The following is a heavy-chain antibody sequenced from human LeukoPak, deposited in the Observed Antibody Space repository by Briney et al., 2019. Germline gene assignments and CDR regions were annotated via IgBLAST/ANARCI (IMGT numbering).Heavy chain of an antibody. Sequence: SEPLSLPCTVSGGSISSSSYYWGWIRQPPGKGLEWLGCIYYSGSPYYNPSLKSRVTLSVDQSKNQFSMKLHSVTAADSAVHYCARVDGSCSGGSCPSGNWFDPWGQGTLVTVSS. CDR1: GGSISSSSYY. J-gene: IGHJ5*02. V-gene: IGHV4-39*01. CDR2: IYYSGSP. CDR3: ARVDGSCSGGSCPSGNWFDP. D-gene: IGHD2-15*01.